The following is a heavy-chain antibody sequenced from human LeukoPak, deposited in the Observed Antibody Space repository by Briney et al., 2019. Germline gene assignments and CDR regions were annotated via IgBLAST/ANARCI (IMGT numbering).Heavy chain of an antibody. CDR2: IYYSGST. CDR3: ARLTMLRYSYGYYFDY. CDR1: GGSISSYY. V-gene: IGHV4-39*01. D-gene: IGHD5-18*01. J-gene: IGHJ4*02. Sequence: SETLSLTCTVSGGSISSYYWGWIRQPPGKGLEWIGSIYYSGSTYYNPSLKSRVTISVDTSKNQFSLKLSSVTAADTAVYYCARLTMLRYSYGYYFDYWGQGTLVTVSS.